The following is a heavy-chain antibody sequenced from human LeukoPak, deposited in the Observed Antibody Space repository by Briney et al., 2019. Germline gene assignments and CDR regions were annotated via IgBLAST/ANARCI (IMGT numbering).Heavy chain of an antibody. J-gene: IGHJ4*02. D-gene: IGHD6-6*01. V-gene: IGHV3-30-3*01. CDR2: ISYDGSNK. Sequence: GGSLRLSCAASGFTFSGYAMHWVRQAPGKGLEWVAIISYDGSNKYYADSVKGRFTISRDNAKNSLYLQMNSLRAEDTAVYYCARSHFTAARPVDYWGQGTLVTVSS. CDR1: GFTFSGYA. CDR3: ARSHFTAARPVDY.